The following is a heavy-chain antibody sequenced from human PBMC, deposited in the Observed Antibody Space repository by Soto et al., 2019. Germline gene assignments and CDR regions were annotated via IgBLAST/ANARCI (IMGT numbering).Heavy chain of an antibody. CDR1: GGSISSYY. V-gene: IGHV4-59*01. CDR3: ARDYGSGSYSAQINWFDP. D-gene: IGHD3-10*01. Sequence: SETLSLTCTVSGGSISSYYWSWIRQPPGKGLEWIGYIYYSGSTNYNPSLKSRVTISVDTSKNQFSLKLSSVTAADTAVYYCARDYGSGSYSAQINWFDPWGQGTLVTVSS. J-gene: IGHJ5*02. CDR2: IYYSGST.